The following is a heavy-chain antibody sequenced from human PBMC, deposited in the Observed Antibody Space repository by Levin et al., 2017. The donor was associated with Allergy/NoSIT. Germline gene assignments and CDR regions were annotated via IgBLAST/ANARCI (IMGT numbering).Heavy chain of an antibody. D-gene: IGHD4-17*01. V-gene: IGHV3-30*18. Sequence: PGGSLRLSCAASGFTFSSYGMHWVRQAPGKGLEWVAVISYDGSNKYYADSVKGRFTISRDNSKNTLYLQMNSLRAEDTAVYYCAKEDDYGDYGSPYFDYWGQGTLVTVSS. J-gene: IGHJ4*02. CDR2: ISYDGSNK. CDR1: GFTFSSYG. CDR3: AKEDDYGDYGSPYFDY.